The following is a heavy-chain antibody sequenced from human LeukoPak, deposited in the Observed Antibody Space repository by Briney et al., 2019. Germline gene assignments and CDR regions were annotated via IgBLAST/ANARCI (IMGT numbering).Heavy chain of an antibody. CDR1: GGSISSSSYY. D-gene: IGHD3-22*01. J-gene: IGHJ5*02. V-gene: IGHV4-39*07. CDR3: ARGPYYYYDINWFDP. Sequence: SETLSLTCTVSGGSISSSSYYWSWIRQPPGKGLEWIGEINHSGSTNYNPSLKSRVTISVDTSKNQFSLKLSSVTAADTAVYYCARGPYYYYDINWFDPWGQGTLVTVSS. CDR2: INHSGST.